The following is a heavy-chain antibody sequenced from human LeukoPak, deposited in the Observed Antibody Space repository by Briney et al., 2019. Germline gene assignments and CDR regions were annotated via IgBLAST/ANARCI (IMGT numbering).Heavy chain of an antibody. CDR2: IYPRDSDT. Sequence: GESLKISCKGSGYSFTSYWIGWVRQMPGKGLEWMGIIYPRDSDTIYSPSFQGQVTISVDKSINTAYLQWSSLKASDSAIYYCARPRLYGGNTKWYFDLWGRGTLVTVAS. V-gene: IGHV5-51*01. J-gene: IGHJ2*01. D-gene: IGHD4-23*01. CDR1: GYSFTSYW. CDR3: ARPRLYGGNTKWYFDL.